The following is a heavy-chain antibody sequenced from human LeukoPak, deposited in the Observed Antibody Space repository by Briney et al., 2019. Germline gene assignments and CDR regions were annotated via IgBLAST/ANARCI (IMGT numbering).Heavy chain of an antibody. J-gene: IGHJ5*02. D-gene: IGHD5-12*01. V-gene: IGHV4-59*01. CDR3: ARSLEIGYVGS. CDR1: GGSISSYY. CDR2: IYYSGST. Sequence: SETLSLTCTVSGGSISSYYWSWIRQPAGKGLEWIGYIYYSGSTNYNPSLKSRVTISVDTSKNQFSLKLSSVTAADTAVYYCARSLEIGYVGSWGQGTLVTVSS.